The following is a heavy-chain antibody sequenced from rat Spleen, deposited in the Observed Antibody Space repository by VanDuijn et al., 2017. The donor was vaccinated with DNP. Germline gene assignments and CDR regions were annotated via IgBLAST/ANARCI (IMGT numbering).Heavy chain of an antibody. CDR3: ARHRTIMPYYYSMDA. J-gene: IGHJ4*01. CDR2: ISTSGGSA. V-gene: IGHV5-25*01. CDR1: GITFSDHN. D-gene: IGHD1-12*01. Sequence: EVQLVESGGGLVQPGRSLKLSCTVSGITFSDHNMAWVRQAPKKGLEWVASISTSGGSAYYRDSVKGRFTVSRDNAKSTLYLQVDSLRSEDTASYYCARHRTIMPYYYSMDAWGQGASVTVSS.